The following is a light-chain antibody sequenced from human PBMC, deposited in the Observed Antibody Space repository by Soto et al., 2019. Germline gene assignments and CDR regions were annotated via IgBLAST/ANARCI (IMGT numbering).Light chain of an antibody. CDR1: ESVRSY. CDR2: DVS. Sequence: EIVLTQSPDTLSLSPGERATLSCRASESVRSYLAWYQQKPGQAPRLLIYDVSRRATGIPARFSGSGSGTDFTLTISSLEPEDFAVYYCQERGGAWLSFGGGTRVEIK. V-gene: IGKV3-11*01. J-gene: IGKJ4*01. CDR3: QERGGAWLS.